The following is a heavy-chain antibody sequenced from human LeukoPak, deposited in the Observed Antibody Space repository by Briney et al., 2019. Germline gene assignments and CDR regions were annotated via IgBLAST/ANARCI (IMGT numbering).Heavy chain of an antibody. J-gene: IGHJ3*02. CDR1: GGSISSYY. CDR3: ARDRGGGAFDI. CDR2: IYYSGST. V-gene: IGHV4-59*01. D-gene: IGHD2-21*01. Sequence: PSETLSLTCTVSGGSISSYYWSWIRQPPGKGLEWIGYIYYSGSTNHNPSLKSRVTISVDTSKNQISLKLSSVTAADTAVYYCARDRGGGAFDIWGQGTMVTVSS.